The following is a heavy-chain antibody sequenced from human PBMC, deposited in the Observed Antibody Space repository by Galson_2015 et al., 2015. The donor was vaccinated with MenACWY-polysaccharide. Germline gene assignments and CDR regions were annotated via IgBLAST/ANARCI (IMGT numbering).Heavy chain of an antibody. CDR3: ARRIPLWYQFDP. CDR1: GGSISSGGYY. Sequence: TLSLTCTVSGGSISSGGYYWSWIRQHPGKGLEWIGYMYYSGSTYYNPSLQSRVTISVDTSKNQFSLKLNSVTAADTAVYYRARRIPLWYQFDPWGQGTLVTVSS. CDR2: MYYSGST. J-gene: IGHJ5*02. V-gene: IGHV4-31*03. D-gene: IGHD5-18*01.